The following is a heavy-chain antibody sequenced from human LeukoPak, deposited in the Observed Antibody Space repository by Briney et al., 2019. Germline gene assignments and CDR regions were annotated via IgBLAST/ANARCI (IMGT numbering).Heavy chain of an antibody. J-gene: IGHJ4*02. CDR3: ARVDSTWAFHF. D-gene: IGHD2-2*01. CDR2: IWYDGSKK. V-gene: IGHV3-33*01. Sequence: HAGGSLRLSRAASGFTFSGSGMHWVRQPPGEGLEWVAIIWYDGSKKYYADSVKGRFTISRDNSKNMLYLDMSSLRAEDTAVYYCARVDSTWAFHFWGQGTLVTVSS. CDR1: GFTFSGSG.